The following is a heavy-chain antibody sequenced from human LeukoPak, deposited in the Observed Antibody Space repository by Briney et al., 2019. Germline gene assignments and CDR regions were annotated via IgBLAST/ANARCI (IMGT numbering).Heavy chain of an antibody. CDR3: ARDTYDILTGYYLCYYYGMDV. CDR2: IYHSGST. V-gene: IGHV4-38-2*02. Sequence: PSETLSLTCAVSGYSISSGYYWGWIRQPPGKGLEWIGSIYHSGSTYYNPSLESRVTISVDTSKNQFSLKLSSVTAADTAVYYCARDTYDILTGYYLCYYYGMDVWGKGTTVTVSS. CDR1: GYSISSGYY. J-gene: IGHJ6*04. D-gene: IGHD3-9*01.